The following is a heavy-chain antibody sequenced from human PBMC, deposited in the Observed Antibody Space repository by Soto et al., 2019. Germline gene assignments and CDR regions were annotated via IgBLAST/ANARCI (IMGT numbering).Heavy chain of an antibody. Sequence: SVKGSCKASAYALIDYYMHLVRQAPGQGFEWMGRISPKSGATNYAQKFQGRVSMTWDTSLKTAYMELSSLMSEDTAVYYCARPPGYISDWQYFDLWGQGTLVTVSS. D-gene: IGHD2-21*02. CDR3: ARPPGYISDWQYFDL. CDR1: AYALIDYY. CDR2: ISPKSGAT. J-gene: IGHJ4*02. V-gene: IGHV1-2*02.